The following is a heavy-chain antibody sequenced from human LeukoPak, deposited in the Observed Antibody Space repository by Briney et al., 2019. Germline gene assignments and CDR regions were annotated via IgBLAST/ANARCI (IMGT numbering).Heavy chain of an antibody. J-gene: IGHJ4*02. CDR1: GFTFSSYW. CDR2: IKQDGSEK. CDR3: ARGTLLLYDFWSGTADY. Sequence: GGSLRLSCAASGFTFSSYWMSWVRQPPGKGREGVANIKQDGSEKYYVDSVKGRFTISRDNAKNSLYLQMISLRAEDTAVYYCARGTLLLYDFWSGTADYWGQGTLVTVSS. D-gene: IGHD3-3*01. V-gene: IGHV3-7*01.